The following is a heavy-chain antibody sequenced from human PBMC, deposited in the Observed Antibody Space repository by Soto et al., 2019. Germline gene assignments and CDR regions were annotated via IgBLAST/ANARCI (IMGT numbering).Heavy chain of an antibody. J-gene: IGHJ3*02. CDR1: GYTFTSYA. D-gene: IGHD5-12*01. V-gene: IGHV1-3*01. CDR2: INAGNGNT. Sequence: QVQLVQSGAEVKKPGASVKVSCKASGYTFTSYAMHWVRQAPGQRLEWMGWINAGNGNTKYSQKFQGRVTITRDTSASIAYMELSSLRSEDTAVYYCAREGYSGYGAFDIWGQGTMVTVSS. CDR3: AREGYSGYGAFDI.